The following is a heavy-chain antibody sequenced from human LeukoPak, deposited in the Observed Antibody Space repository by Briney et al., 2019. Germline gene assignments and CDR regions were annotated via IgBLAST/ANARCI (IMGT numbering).Heavy chain of an antibody. CDR1: GYTFTDYY. CDR2: INPKTGVT. D-gene: IGHD5-12*01. Sequence: ASVKVSCKASGYTFTDYYLHWVRQAPGHGLEWMGWINPKTGVTKYAQNFQGRVTMTRDTSISTAYMEVSRLRSDDTAVFYCAREGSGYPYWGQGTLVTVSS. J-gene: IGHJ4*02. V-gene: IGHV1-2*02. CDR3: AREGSGYPY.